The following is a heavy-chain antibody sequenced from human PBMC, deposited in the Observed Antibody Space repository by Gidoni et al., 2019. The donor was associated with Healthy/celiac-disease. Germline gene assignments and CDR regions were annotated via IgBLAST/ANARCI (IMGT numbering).Heavy chain of an antibody. CDR3: ARRIMITFGGVNSAALDY. CDR2: IYYSGST. J-gene: IGHJ4*02. D-gene: IGHD3-16*01. Sequence: QLQLQESGPGLVKPSETLSLTCTVSVGSISSSSYYWGWIPQPPGKGLEWIGSIYYSGSTYYNPSLKSRVTISVDTSKNQFSLKLSSVTAADTAVYYCARRIMITFGGVNSAALDYWGQGTLVTVSS. CDR1: VGSISSSSYY. V-gene: IGHV4-39*01.